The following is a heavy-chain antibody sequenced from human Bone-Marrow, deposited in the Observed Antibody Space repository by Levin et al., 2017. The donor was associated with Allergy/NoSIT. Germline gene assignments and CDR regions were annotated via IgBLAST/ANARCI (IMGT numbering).Heavy chain of an antibody. CDR3: ARDGPGTATGTT. V-gene: IGHV3-66*01. CDR2: IYSGGDT. CDR1: GFTVSRNY. J-gene: IGHJ4*02. Sequence: GSLRLSCAASGFTVSRNYMSWVRQAPGKGLEWVSLIYSGGDTQYADSVKGRFTISRDNSKNTLYLQMNSLRVDDTAVYYCARDGPGTATGTTWGQGTLVTVSS. D-gene: IGHD1-7*01.